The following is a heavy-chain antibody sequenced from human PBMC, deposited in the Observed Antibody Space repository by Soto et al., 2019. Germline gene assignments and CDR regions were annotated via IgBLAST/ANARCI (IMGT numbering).Heavy chain of an antibody. CDR2: IYYSGST. CDR1: CGSISSSSYY. Sequence: PSETLSLTCTVSCGSISSSSYYWGWIRQPPGKGLEWIGSIYYSGSTYYNPSLKSRVTISVDTSKNQFSLKLSSVTAADTAVYYCARHGGSYGSSFDYWGQGTLVTVSS. D-gene: IGHD1-26*01. V-gene: IGHV4-39*01. J-gene: IGHJ4*02. CDR3: ARHGGSYGSSFDY.